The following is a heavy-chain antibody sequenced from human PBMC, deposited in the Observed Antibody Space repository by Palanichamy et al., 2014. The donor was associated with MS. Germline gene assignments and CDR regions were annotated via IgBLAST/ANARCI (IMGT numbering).Heavy chain of an antibody. V-gene: IGHV1-2*02. D-gene: IGHD1-26*01. CDR2: INPDSGAT. Sequence: QVQLVQSGAEVKKPGASVKVSCKTSGYTFTDHYMHWVRQAPGQGFEWMGWINPDSGATKYAQKFQGRVTMTRDTSVSTAYVEVNSLTSDDKAFYYCARDERGSFDAWGQGTLVTVSS. J-gene: IGHJ5*02. CDR1: GYTFTDHY. CDR3: ARDERGSFDA.